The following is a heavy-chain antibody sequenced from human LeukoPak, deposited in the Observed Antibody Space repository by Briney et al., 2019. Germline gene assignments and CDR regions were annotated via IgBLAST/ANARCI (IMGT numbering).Heavy chain of an antibody. Sequence: PGGSLRLSCAASGIIFSNVWMNWVRQAPGKGLEWVARIKSESDGGTTDYAAPVKGRFTISRDDSKNTLYLQMNSLRAEDTAVYYCAKVDIAAAGTQDFDYWGQGTLVTVSS. CDR1: GIIFSNVW. D-gene: IGHD6-13*01. CDR3: AKVDIAAAGTQDFDY. J-gene: IGHJ4*02. CDR2: IKSESDGGTT. V-gene: IGHV3-15*07.